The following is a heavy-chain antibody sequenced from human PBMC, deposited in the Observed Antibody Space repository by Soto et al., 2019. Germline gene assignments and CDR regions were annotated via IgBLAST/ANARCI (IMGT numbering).Heavy chain of an antibody. CDR2: IYSAGNT. CDR1: GFTVSSNY. V-gene: IGHV3-66*01. Sequence: PGGSLRLSCAASGFTVSSNYMSWVRQAPGKGLEWISIIYSAGNTYYADSVKGRFTISRDNSKNTLYLQMNSLGAEDTAVYYCARGPGYYFDYWGQGTLVTVSS. J-gene: IGHJ4*02. CDR3: ARGPGYYFDY.